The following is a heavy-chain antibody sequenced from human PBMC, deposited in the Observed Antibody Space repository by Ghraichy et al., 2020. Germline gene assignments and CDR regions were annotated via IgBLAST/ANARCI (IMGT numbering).Heavy chain of an antibody. J-gene: IGHJ6*03. CDR3: ARGPLDYRMYYYYYYMDV. D-gene: IGHD4-11*01. CDR1: GFTFSSYW. V-gene: IGHV3-74*01. CDR2: INSDGSST. Sequence: GGSLRLSCAASGFTFSSYWMHWVRQAPGKGLVWVSRINSDGSSTSYADSVKGRFTISRDNAKNTLYLQMNSLRAEDTAVYYCARGPLDYRMYYYYYYMDVWGKGITVTVSS.